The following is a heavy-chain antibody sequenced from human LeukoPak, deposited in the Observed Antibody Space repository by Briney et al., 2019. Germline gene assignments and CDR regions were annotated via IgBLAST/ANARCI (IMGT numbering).Heavy chain of an antibody. V-gene: IGHV3-21*01. J-gene: IGHJ3*02. CDR2: ISSSSSYI. Sequence: GGSLRLSCAASGFKFSSYSMKWVRQAPGKGLEWVSFISSSSSYIYYADSLKGRFTISRDNAKDSLYLQMNSLRAEDTAVYYCASQSSGWFEGAFDIWGQGTMVTVSS. CDR3: ASQSSGWFEGAFDI. CDR1: GFKFSSYS. D-gene: IGHD6-19*01.